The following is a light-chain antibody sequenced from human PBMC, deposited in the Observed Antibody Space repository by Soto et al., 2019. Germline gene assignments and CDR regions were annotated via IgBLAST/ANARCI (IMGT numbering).Light chain of an antibody. CDR1: CSDVGGYDY. V-gene: IGLV2-8*01. CDR2: EVT. J-gene: IGLJ1*01. CDR3: TSYAGSNTPYV. Sequence: QSVLTQPPSASGSPRQSVTISCTGTCSDVGGYDYVSWYQQHPGKAPKLMIFEVTKRPSGVPNRFSGSKSGNTASLTVSGLQAEDEADYYCTSYAGSNTPYVFGTGTKVTVL.